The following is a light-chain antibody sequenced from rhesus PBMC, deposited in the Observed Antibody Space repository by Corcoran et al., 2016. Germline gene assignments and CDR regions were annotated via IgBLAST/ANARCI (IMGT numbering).Light chain of an antibody. CDR1: QSVSSY. CDR2: GAS. J-gene: IGKJ2*01. CDR3: QQYSNWPHS. V-gene: IGKV3S9*01. Sequence: EIVMTQSPATLSLSPGERATLSCRASQSVSSYVAWYQQKPEQAPRLLIYGASSRATGIPDRFSGSGSVTDFTLTISSLEPEDFAVYYCQQYSNWPHSFGQGTKVEIK.